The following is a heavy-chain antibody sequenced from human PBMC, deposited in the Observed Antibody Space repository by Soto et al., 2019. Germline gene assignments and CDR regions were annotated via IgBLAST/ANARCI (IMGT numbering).Heavy chain of an antibody. Sequence: PSETLSLSCTVSGGSIGSYYWRWIRQPPGKGLEWIGYIYYSGSTNYNPSLKSRVTISVDTSKNQFSLKLSSVTAADTAVYYCVRTGHTRRSSRSWFDPWGRGTLVSV. J-gene: IGHJ5*02. CDR3: VRTGHTRRSSRSWFDP. CDR1: GGSIGSYY. CDR2: IYYSGST. D-gene: IGHD1-1*01. V-gene: IGHV4-59*08.